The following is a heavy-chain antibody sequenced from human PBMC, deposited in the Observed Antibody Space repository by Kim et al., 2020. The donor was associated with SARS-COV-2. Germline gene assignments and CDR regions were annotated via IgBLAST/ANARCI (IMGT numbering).Heavy chain of an antibody. Sequence: KNYEDSVGGRFTISRDNSKNTVDLQMNSLRVEDTSVYYCARAREKSFDYWGQGTLVTVSS. J-gene: IGHJ4*02. V-gene: IGHV3-33*01. CDR3: ARAREKSFDY. CDR2: K.